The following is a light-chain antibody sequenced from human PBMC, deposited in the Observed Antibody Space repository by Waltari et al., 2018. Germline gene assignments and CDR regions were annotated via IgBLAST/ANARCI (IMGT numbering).Light chain of an antibody. CDR2: HVN. CDR1: SSDIGVSNY. Sequence: QSALTQPASVSGSPGQSITISCTGTSSDIGVSNYVSWYQQHPGKAPKLLIYHVNTRSSCVSSRFRGSQSCNTASLTISGLRAEDESDYYCSSYTTTNTLEVIFGTGTKLTVL. V-gene: IGLV2-14*03. J-gene: IGLJ2*01. CDR3: SSYTTTNTLEVI.